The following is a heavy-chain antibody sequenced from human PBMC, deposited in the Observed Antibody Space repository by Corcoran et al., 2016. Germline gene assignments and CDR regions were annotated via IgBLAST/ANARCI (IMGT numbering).Heavy chain of an antibody. CDR2: ISSSSSTI. D-gene: IGHD1-7*01. J-gene: IGHJ6*02. Sequence: EVQLVESGGGLVQPGGSLRLSCAASGFTFSSYSMNWVRQAPGKGLEWVSYISSSSSTIYYADSVKGRFTISRDNAKNSLYLQMNSLRAEDTAVYYCARDWPELISYYGMDVWGQGTTVTVSS. CDR1: GFTFSSYS. CDR3: ARDWPELISYYGMDV. V-gene: IGHV3-48*04.